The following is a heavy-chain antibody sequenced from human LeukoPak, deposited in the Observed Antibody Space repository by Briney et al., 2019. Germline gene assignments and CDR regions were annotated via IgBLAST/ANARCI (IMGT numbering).Heavy chain of an antibody. D-gene: IGHD3-10*01. CDR1: GGSISSYY. CDR3: ARVYYYGSGSSRWFDP. V-gene: IGHV4-59*12. CDR2: IYYSGST. J-gene: IGHJ5*02. Sequence: SETLSLTCTVSGGSISSYYWSWIRQPPGKGLEWIGYIYYSGSTNYNPSLKSRVTMSVDMSKNQFSLKLSSVTAADTAVYYCARVYYYGSGSSRWFDPWGQGTLVTVSS.